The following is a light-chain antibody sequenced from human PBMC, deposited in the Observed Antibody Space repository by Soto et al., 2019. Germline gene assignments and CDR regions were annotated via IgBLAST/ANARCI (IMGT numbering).Light chain of an antibody. V-gene: IGKV4-1*01. CDR1: QSVLFSSNNNNY. CDR2: WAS. CDR3: QQYYSTPLT. Sequence: DIVMTQSPDSLAVSLGERATINCKSSQSVLFSSNNNNYLAWYQQKPGQPPKLLIYWASTRESGVPDRFSCAGSGTDFSLTISNLQAEDVAIYYCQQYYSTPLTFGGGTKVEV. J-gene: IGKJ4*01.